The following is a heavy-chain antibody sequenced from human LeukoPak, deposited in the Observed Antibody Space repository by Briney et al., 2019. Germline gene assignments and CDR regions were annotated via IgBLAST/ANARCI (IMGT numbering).Heavy chain of an antibody. D-gene: IGHD1-1*01. CDR2: TYYRSKWYN. CDR1: GDSVSSNSAA. CDR3: TRDGIRVLDY. J-gene: IGHJ4*02. V-gene: IGHV6-1*01. Sequence: SQTLSLTSAISGDSVSSNSAAWNWIRQSPSRGLEWLGRTYYRSKWYNDYAVSVKSRIVINPDTSKNQFSLQLSSVTPEDTAVYYCTRDGIRVLDYWGQGILVTVSS.